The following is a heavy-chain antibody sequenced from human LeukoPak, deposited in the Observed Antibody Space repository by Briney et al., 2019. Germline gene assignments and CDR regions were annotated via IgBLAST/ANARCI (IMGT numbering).Heavy chain of an antibody. CDR3: ARDSRSQELLWFGELAIDY. Sequence: GGSLRLSCAASGFTFSSYWMSWVRQAPGKGLEWVANIKQDGSEKYYVDSVKGRFTISRDNAKNSLYLQMNSLRAEDTAVYYCARDSRSQELLWFGELAIDYWGQGTLATVSS. CDR2: IKQDGSEK. J-gene: IGHJ4*02. CDR1: GFTFSSYW. D-gene: IGHD3-10*01. V-gene: IGHV3-7*01.